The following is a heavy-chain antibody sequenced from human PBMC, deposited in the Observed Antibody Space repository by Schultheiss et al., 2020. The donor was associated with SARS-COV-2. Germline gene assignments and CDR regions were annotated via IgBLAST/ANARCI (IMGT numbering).Heavy chain of an antibody. CDR2: ISWNSGSI. CDR3: ARVEGGTLELYYYYGMDV. CDR1: GFTFDDYA. Sequence: GGSLRLSCAASGFTFDDYAMHWVRQAPGKGLEWVSGISWNSGSIGYADSVKGRFTISRDNAKNSLYLQMNSLRAEDTALYYCARVEGGTLELYYYYGMDVWGQGTTVTVSS. D-gene: IGHD1-1*01. J-gene: IGHJ6*02. V-gene: IGHV3-9*01.